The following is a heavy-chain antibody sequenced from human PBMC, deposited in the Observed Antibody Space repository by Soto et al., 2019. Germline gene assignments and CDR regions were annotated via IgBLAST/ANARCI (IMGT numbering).Heavy chain of an antibody. Sequence: PSETLSLTCAVYGGSFSGYCWSWIRQPPGKGLEWIGEINHSGSTNYNPSLKSRVTISVDTSKNQFSLKLSSVTAADTAVYYCARGSVPAAISGYYYYYGMDVWGQGTTVTVSS. CDR3: ARGSVPAAISGYYYYYGMDV. CDR1: GGSFSGYC. D-gene: IGHD2-2*02. V-gene: IGHV4-34*01. CDR2: INHSGST. J-gene: IGHJ6*02.